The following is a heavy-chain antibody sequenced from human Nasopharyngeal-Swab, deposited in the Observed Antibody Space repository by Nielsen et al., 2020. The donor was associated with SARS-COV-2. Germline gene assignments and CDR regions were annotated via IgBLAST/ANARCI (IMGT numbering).Heavy chain of an antibody. J-gene: IGHJ4*02. CDR3: TTDDPWLREFPH. D-gene: IGHD3-10*01. CDR2: ISRFAGTI. CDR1: GLTFSSYE. V-gene: IGHV3-48*03. Sequence: GESLKISCVVSGLTFSSYEMNWVRQAPGKGLEWVSHISRFAGTIWYADSLKGRFTISRDNAKNSLYLQMNSLSADDTGVYYCTTDDPWLREFPHWGQGTLVTVSS.